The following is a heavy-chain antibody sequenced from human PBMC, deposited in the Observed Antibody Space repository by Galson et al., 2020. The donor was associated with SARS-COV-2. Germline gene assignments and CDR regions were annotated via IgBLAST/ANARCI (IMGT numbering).Heavy chain of an antibody. CDR1: GGSISRNGYY. CDR3: ASPNPKYVDSSGYARVDAFES. Sequence: ASETLSLTCTVSGGSISRNGYYWSWLRQHPGKGLEWIGYIYYTASTDYTVSLKSRVTMSVDRSKNQFSLKLSSVTAADTAVYYCASPNPKYVDSSGYARVDAFESWGQGTMVTVSS. CDR2: IYYTAST. J-gene: IGHJ3*02. D-gene: IGHD3-22*01. V-gene: IGHV4-31*03.